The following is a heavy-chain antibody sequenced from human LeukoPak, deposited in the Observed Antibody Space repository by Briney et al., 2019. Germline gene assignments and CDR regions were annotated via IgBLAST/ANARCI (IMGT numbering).Heavy chain of an antibody. CDR1: GYTFTGYY. V-gene: IGHV1-2*02. CDR2: INPNSGGT. D-gene: IGHD5-18*01. J-gene: IGHJ4*02. Sequence: ASVKVSCKASGYTFTGYYMHWVRQAPGQGLEWMGWINPNSGGTNYAQKFQGRVTMTRDTSISTAYMELSRLRSDDTAVYYCARDHSYGFPYDYWGQGTLVTVSS. CDR3: ARDHSYGFPYDY.